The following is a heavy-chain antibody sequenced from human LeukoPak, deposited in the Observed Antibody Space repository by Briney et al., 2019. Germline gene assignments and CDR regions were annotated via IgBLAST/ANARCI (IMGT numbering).Heavy chain of an antibody. D-gene: IGHD2-21*02. CDR1: GFTFSSYD. CDR2: IGNAGDT. J-gene: IGHJ4*02. CDR3: ATGDFRW. V-gene: IGHV3-13*04. Sequence: GGSLRLSCAASGFTFSSYDMHWVRQATGKGLEWVSSIGNAGDTYYSGSVKGRFTISRENAKNALYLQMNSLRAGDTAVYYCATGDFRWWGRGSPVTVSS.